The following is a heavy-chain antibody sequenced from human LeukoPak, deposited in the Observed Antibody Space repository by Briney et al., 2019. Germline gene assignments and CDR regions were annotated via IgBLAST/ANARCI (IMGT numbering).Heavy chain of an antibody. J-gene: IGHJ4*02. D-gene: IGHD7-27*01. CDR1: GYTFIGYY. CDR2: INPNTGGT. V-gene: IGHV1-2*06. Sequence: ASVKVSCKASGYTFIGYYIHWIRQAPGQGLEWMGRINPNTGGTNYAQNFQGRVTMTRSASINTAYMELTNLRSEDTAVYYCARAPRSWGFDYWGQGTLVTVSS. CDR3: ARAPRSWGFDY.